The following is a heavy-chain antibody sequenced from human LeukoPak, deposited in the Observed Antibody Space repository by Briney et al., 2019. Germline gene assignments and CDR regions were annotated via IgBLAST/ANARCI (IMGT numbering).Heavy chain of an antibody. D-gene: IGHD2-21*02. CDR1: GDSISDHP. J-gene: IGHJ4*02. Sequence: PSETLSLTCAVSGDSISDHPWSWIRQPPGKGPDYIGFIDYNGNTNYNPSLKSRATISLDTSKNQFSLNLNSVTAADTAFYYCARLAKCDGNCYSFDFWGQGMLFAVSS. CDR3: ARLAKCDGNCYSFDF. CDR2: IDYNGNT. V-gene: IGHV4-59*11.